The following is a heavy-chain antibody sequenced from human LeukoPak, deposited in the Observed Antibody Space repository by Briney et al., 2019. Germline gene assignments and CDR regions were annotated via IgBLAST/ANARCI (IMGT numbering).Heavy chain of an antibody. Sequence: GVCLRLSCAASGFTFSSYRMSWVPQTPGKGLEWVANIKQDGSEKYYVDAVKGRFTIYRDNAKNSRYLQMNSLRAEDTAVYYCARDPTNGYDLDYWGQGTLVTVSS. CDR2: IKQDGSEK. V-gene: IGHV3-7*05. J-gene: IGHJ4*02. CDR3: ARDPTNGYDLDY. CDR1: GFTFSSYR. D-gene: IGHD2-8*01.